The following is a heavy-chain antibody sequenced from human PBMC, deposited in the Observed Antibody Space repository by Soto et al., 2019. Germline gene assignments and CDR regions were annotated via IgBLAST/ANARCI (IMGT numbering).Heavy chain of an antibody. CDR2: INADKGDT. V-gene: IGHV1-3*01. J-gene: IGHJ5*02. Sequence: QAPLVQSGAEVKKPGASVKVSCKASGYSFTDFAMHWVRLASGQRLEWMGWINADKGDTKYSPKFQGRVTITRDTSATTGYMELRGLRSEDTAVYYCARGPLSGVATIWDYANWFDPWGQGSLVTVST. CDR1: GYSFTDFA. CDR3: ARGPLSGVATIWDYANWFDP. D-gene: IGHD5-12*01.